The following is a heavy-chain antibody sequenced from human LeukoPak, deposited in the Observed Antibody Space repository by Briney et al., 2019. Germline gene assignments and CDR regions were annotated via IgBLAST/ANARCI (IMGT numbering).Heavy chain of an antibody. CDR2: IIPIFGTA. D-gene: IGHD3-22*01. J-gene: IGHJ4*02. Sequence: SVKVSRKASGGTFSSYAISWVRQAPGQGLEWMGRIIPIFGTANYAQKFQGRVTITTDESTSTAYMELSSLRSEDTAVYYCARVSEDYYDSSGYYPFDYWGQGTLVTVSS. CDR1: GGTFSSYA. CDR3: ARVSEDYYDSSGYYPFDY. V-gene: IGHV1-69*05.